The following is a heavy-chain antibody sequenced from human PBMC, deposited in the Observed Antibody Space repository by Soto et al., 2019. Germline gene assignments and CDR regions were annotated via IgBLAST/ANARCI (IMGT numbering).Heavy chain of an antibody. V-gene: IGHV3-23*01. CDR3: AKDPIYSYGPPIFDY. J-gene: IGHJ4*02. CDR1: GFTFSSYT. D-gene: IGHD5-18*01. Sequence: EVQLLESGGGLVQPGGSLRLSCAASGFTFSSYTMSWVRQAPGKGLEWVSAISGSGGSTYYADSVKGRFTISRDNSKNTLYLQMNSLRAEDTAVYYCAKDPIYSYGPPIFDYWGQGTLVTVSS. CDR2: ISGSGGST.